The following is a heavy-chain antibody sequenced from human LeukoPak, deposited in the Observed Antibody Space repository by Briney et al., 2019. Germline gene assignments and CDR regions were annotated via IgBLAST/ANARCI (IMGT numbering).Heavy chain of an antibody. V-gene: IGHV3-53*01. J-gene: IGHJ4*02. D-gene: IGHD6-19*01. Sequence: GGSLRLSCAVSGFTVSGNYMSWVRQAPGKGLEWVSLIYSGGTTYYADSVKGRFTISRDNAKNSLYLQMNNLRAEDTAVYYCATMASVAVAMYWGQGTLVTVSS. CDR2: IYSGGTT. CDR3: ATMASVAVAMY. CDR1: GFTVSGNY.